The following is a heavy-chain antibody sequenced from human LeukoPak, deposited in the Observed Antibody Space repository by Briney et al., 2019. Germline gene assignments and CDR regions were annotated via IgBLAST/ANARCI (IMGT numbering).Heavy chain of an antibody. D-gene: IGHD1-26*01. V-gene: IGHV4-30-2*01. J-gene: IGHJ6*03. CDR2: IYHSGST. CDR1: GGSISSGGYY. Sequence: SETLSLTCTVSGGSISSGGYYWSWIRQPPGKGLEWIGYIYHSGSTYYNPSLKSRVTISVDRSKNQFSLKLSSVTAADTAVYYCARAYADPPWGYMDVWGKGTTVTVSS. CDR3: ARAYADPPWGYMDV.